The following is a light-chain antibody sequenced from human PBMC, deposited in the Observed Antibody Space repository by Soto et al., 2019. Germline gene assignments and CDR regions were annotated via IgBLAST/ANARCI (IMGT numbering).Light chain of an antibody. V-gene: IGKV1-12*01. Sequence: DIQMTQSPSSVSASVGDRVTITCRASQSISSSLAWYQQKPGTVPKLLIYAASSLQSGVPSRFSGSGAGTEFTLSITSLQPEDFGTYYCQQADSFPITFGQGTRLEIK. J-gene: IGKJ5*01. CDR2: AAS. CDR1: QSISSS. CDR3: QQADSFPIT.